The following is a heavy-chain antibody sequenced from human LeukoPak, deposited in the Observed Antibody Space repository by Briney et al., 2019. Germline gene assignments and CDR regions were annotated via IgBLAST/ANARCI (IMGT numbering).Heavy chain of an antibody. CDR1: GFTFSSYS. Sequence: PGGSLRLSCAASGFTFSSYSMNWVRQAPGKGLEWVSSISSSSSYIYYADSVKGRFTISRDNAKNSLYLQMNSLRAEDTAVYYCARVEEGRFLEWLRGFDYWGQGTLVTVSS. CDR3: ARVEEGRFLEWLRGFDY. J-gene: IGHJ4*02. D-gene: IGHD3-3*01. V-gene: IGHV3-21*01. CDR2: ISSSSSYI.